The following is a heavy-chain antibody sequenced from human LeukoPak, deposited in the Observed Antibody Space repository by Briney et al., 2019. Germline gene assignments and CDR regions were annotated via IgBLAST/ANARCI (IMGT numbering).Heavy chain of an antibody. CDR3: ANSPTTYYYDSSGSPLFDY. J-gene: IGHJ4*02. D-gene: IGHD3-22*01. V-gene: IGHV3-23*01. CDR2: ISGSDGST. Sequence: GGSLRLSCAASGFTFSNYAMSWVRQAPGKGLEWVSAISGSDGSTNYADSVKGRFAISRDNSKNTLYLQMNSLRAEDTAVYYCANSPTTYYYDSSGSPLFDYWGQGTLVTVSS. CDR1: GFTFSNYA.